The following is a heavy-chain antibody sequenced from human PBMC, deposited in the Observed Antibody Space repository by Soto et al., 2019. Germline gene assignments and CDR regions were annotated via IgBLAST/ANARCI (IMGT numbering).Heavy chain of an antibody. CDR1: RGSVSISNW. D-gene: IGHD5-12*01. V-gene: IGHV4-4*02. CDR2: TYHSGRT. J-gene: IGHJ4*02. Sequence: QVQLQESGPGLVKPSGTLSLTCAVSRGSVSISNWWIWVRQSPGRGLGWIGETYHSGRTNYNPSLKSRVTMSVDKSKNHFSLKLTSVTAADTAVYYCARANGYNDYYFDYWGQGTLVTVSS. CDR3: ARANGYNDYYFDY.